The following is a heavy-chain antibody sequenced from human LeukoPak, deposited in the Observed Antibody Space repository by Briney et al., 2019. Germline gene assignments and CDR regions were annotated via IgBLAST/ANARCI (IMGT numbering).Heavy chain of an antibody. CDR2: MNPNSGNT. Sequence: ASVKVSCKASGYTFTSYDINWVRQATGQGLEWMGWMNPNSGNTGYAQKFQGRVTMTRNTSISTAYMELSSLRSEVTAVYYCARGSNRPGIAVAGTTGDVDYWGQGTLVTVSS. J-gene: IGHJ4*02. V-gene: IGHV1-8*01. D-gene: IGHD6-19*01. CDR1: GYTFTSYD. CDR3: ARGSNRPGIAVAGTTGDVDY.